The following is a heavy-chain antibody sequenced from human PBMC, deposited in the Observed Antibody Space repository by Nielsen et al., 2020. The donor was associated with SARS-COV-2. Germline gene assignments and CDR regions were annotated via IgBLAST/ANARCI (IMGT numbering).Heavy chain of an antibody. J-gene: IGHJ6*03. CDR2: INAGNGNT. V-gene: IGHV1-3*01. CDR3: ARELTGIAAAGTYYYYMDA. D-gene: IGHD6-13*01. Sequence: WVRQAPGQRLEWMGWINAGNGNTKYSQKFQGRVTITRDTSTSTVYMELSSLRSEDTAVYYCARELTGIAAAGTYYYYMDAWGKGTTVTVSS.